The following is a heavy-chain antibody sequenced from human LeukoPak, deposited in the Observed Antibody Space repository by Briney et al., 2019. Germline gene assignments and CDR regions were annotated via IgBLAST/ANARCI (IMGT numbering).Heavy chain of an antibody. Sequence: SETLSLTCTVSGGSISSSSYYWGWIRQPPGKGLEWIGSIYYSGSTYYNPSLKSRVTISVDTSKNQFSLKLSSATAADTAVYYCARGPYCSGGSCYSPGYYYYMDVWGKGTTVTISS. D-gene: IGHD2-15*01. V-gene: IGHV4-39*07. CDR3: ARGPYCSGGSCYSPGYYYYMDV. J-gene: IGHJ6*03. CDR2: IYYSGST. CDR1: GGSISSSSYY.